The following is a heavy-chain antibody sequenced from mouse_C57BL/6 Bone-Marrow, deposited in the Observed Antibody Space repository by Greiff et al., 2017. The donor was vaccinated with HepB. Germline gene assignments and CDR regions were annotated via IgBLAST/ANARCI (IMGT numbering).Heavy chain of an antibody. Sequence: QVQLQQPGAELVMPGASVKLSCTASGYTFTSYWMHWVKQRPGQGLEWIGAIDPSDSYTNYNQQFKGKSTLTVDKSSSTAYRQLSSLTSEDSAVYYCAITTVVGYWGQGTTLTVSS. V-gene: IGHV1-69*01. CDR3: AITTVVGY. CDR2: IDPSDSYT. D-gene: IGHD1-1*01. CDR1: GYTFTSYW. J-gene: IGHJ2*01.